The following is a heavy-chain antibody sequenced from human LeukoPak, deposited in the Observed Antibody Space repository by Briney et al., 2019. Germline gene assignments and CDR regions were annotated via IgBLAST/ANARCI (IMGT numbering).Heavy chain of an antibody. J-gene: IGHJ6*02. D-gene: IGHD1-7*01. CDR2: IYSGGST. Sequence: GGSLRLSCAASGFTVSSNYMSWVRQAPGKGLEWVSVIYSGGSTYYADFVKGRFTISRDNSKNTLYLQMNSLRAEDTAVYYCARGKNWNYGYYGMDVWGQGTTVTVSS. CDR3: ARGKNWNYGYYGMDV. CDR1: GFTVSSNY. V-gene: IGHV3-66*02.